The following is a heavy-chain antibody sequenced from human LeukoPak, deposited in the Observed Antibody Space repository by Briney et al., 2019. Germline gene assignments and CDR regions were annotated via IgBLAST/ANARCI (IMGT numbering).Heavy chain of an antibody. CDR1: AFTFSSYG. J-gene: IGHJ4*02. CDR3: ARCVNGVCRAFDY. Sequence: GGSLRLSCPPSAFTFSSYGMDWVRQAPGKGLEWVSYIRYDGSKEYYADSVKGRFTISRDNSKSTLYVQMNSLRAEDTAVYYCARCVNGVCRAFDYWGQGTLVTVSS. CDR2: IRYDGSKE. D-gene: IGHD2-8*01. V-gene: IGHV3-30*02.